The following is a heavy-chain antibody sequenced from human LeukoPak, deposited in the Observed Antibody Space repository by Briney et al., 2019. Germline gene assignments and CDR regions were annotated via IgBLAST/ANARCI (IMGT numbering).Heavy chain of an antibody. CDR1: GFTFSDYY. V-gene: IGHV3-11*01. CDR3: ARDQGDYYYGMDV. D-gene: IGHD3-10*01. J-gene: IGHJ6*02. CDR2: ISSSGSTI. Sequence: PGGSLRLSCAASGFTFSDYYMSWIRQAPGKGLEWVPYISSSGSTIYYADSVKGRFTISRDNAKNSLYLQTNSLRAEDTAVYYCARDQGDYYYGMDVWGQGTTVTVSS.